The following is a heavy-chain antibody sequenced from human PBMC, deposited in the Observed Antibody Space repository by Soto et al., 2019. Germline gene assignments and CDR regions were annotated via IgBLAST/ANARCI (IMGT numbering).Heavy chain of an antibody. CDR1: GGSISSGGYY. CDR3: ARDRDYYDSSGAFDY. J-gene: IGHJ4*02. CDR2: IDHSGST. V-gene: IGHV4-31*03. D-gene: IGHD3-22*01. Sequence: QVQLQESGPGLVKPSQTLSLTCTVSGGSISSGGYYWSWIRQHPGKGLEWIGYIDHSGSTYYNPSLKSRVTISADTSKNQFSVKLSSVTAADTAVYYCARDRDYYDSSGAFDYWGEGTLVTVSS.